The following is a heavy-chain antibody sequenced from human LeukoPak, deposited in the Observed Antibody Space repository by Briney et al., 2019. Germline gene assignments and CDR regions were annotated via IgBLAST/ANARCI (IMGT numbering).Heavy chain of an antibody. V-gene: IGHV3-74*01. Sequence: PGGSLRLSCAASGFTFNNYWMHWVRQAPGKGLVWVSRINSDGSDTNYADSVKGRFTISRDNSKNTLYLQMNSLRAEDTAVYYCAKDGNYYDSSGHFDYWGQGTLVTVSS. CDR1: GFTFNNYW. J-gene: IGHJ4*02. CDR2: INSDGSDT. CDR3: AKDGNYYDSSGHFDY. D-gene: IGHD3-22*01.